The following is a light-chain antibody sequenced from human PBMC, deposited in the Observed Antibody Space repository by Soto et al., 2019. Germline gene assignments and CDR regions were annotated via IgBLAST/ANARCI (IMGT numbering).Light chain of an antibody. CDR3: QQYGGSPIT. CDR2: GAS. CDR1: QSVYSSY. J-gene: IGKJ5*01. V-gene: IGKV3-20*01. Sequence: EIVMTQSPATLSVSPGERATLSCRASQSVYSSYLAWYQQKPGQAPRLLIYGASSRATGIPDRFSGRGSGTDFTLTISRLEPEEFAVYYCQQYGGSPITVGQGTRLEIK.